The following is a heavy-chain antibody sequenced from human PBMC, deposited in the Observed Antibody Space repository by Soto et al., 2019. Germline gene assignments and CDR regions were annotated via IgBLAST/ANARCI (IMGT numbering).Heavy chain of an antibody. CDR2: IYYSGST. D-gene: IGHD2-15*01. Sequence: SQTLSLTCTVTGDSINSRSYCWGWIRQPPGKGLEWIGSIYYSGSTYNNPSLKSRVSMSVDTSKNQFSLKLRSVTAADTALYYCARQRTSVVAQAYFDSWGQGSLVTVSS. CDR3: ARQRTSVVAQAYFDS. V-gene: IGHV4-39*01. CDR1: GDSINSRSYC. J-gene: IGHJ4*02.